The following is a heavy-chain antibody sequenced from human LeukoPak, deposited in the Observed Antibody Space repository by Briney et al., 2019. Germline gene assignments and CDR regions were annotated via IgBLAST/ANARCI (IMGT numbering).Heavy chain of an antibody. V-gene: IGHV3-11*04. CDR3: ARGTSSIAVVVDAIGAFDI. Sequence: PGGSLRLSCAASGFTFSDYYMSWIRQAPGKGLEWVSYITISGDSIYYADSVKGRFTIARDNAKNSLYLQMNSLTVEDTAVYYCARGTSSIAVVVDAIGAFDIWGQGTMVAVSS. D-gene: IGHD2-15*01. CDR1: GFTFSDYY. CDR2: ITISGDSI. J-gene: IGHJ3*02.